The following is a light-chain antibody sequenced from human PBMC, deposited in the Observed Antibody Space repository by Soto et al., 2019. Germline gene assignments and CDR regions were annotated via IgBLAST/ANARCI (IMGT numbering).Light chain of an antibody. CDR3: QQYHIYSGT. CDR2: KAS. J-gene: IGKJ1*01. Sequence: IQVTQKTTTLSASVGDXXXXXXXASQTIDSWLAWYQQRPGKPPNLLIYKASTLASGVPSRFSGSGSGTEFTLTINSLQPDDFATYYCQQYHIYSGTFGQGGKV. V-gene: IGKV1-5*03. CDR1: QTIDSW.